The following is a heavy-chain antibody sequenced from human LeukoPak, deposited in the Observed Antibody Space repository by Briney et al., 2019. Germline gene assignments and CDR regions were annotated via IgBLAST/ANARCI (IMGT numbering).Heavy chain of an antibody. Sequence: GGSLRLSCAASGFTFSSYAMSWVRQAPGKGLEWVSIISGSGGSTSYADSVKGRFTISRDNSNNTLYLQMSSLRAEDTAVYYCAKSQPYTATYYDYWGQGTLVTVSS. CDR1: GFTFSSYA. CDR3: AKSQPYTATYYDY. CDR2: ISGSGGST. D-gene: IGHD2-2*02. J-gene: IGHJ4*02. V-gene: IGHV3-23*01.